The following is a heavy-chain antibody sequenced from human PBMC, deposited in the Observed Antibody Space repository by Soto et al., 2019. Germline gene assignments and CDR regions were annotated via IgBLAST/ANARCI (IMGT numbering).Heavy chain of an antibody. CDR2: IDPSDSYT. Sequence: PGESLKISCKGSGYSFTSYWISWVRQMPGKGLEWMGRIDPSDSYTNYSPSFQGHVTISAGKSISTAYLQWSSLKASDTAMYYCARNGGITIFGGRGYGMDVWGQGTTVTVSS. CDR1: GYSFTSYW. J-gene: IGHJ6*02. CDR3: ARNGGITIFGGRGYGMDV. V-gene: IGHV5-10-1*01. D-gene: IGHD3-3*01.